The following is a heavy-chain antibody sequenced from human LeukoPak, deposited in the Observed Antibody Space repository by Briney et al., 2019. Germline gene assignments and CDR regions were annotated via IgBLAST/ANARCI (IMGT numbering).Heavy chain of an antibody. CDR3: AREVVVAATWFDP. D-gene: IGHD2-15*01. J-gene: IGHJ5*02. CDR2: IYYTGST. Sequence: SETLSLTCAVSGGSITNYYWSWIRQPPGKGLEWIGYIYYTGSTNYNPSLKSRVTISKDTSNNQFSLRLSSVTAADTAVYYCAREVVVAATWFDPWGQGTLVTVSS. V-gene: IGHV4-59*01. CDR1: GGSITNYY.